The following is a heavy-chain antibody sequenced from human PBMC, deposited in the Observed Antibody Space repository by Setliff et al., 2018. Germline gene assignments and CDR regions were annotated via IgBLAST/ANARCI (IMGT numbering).Heavy chain of an antibody. Sequence: GASVKVSCKASGYTFSHSGITWVRQAPGQGLEWMGWISVYTGNTNYAQKLQGRVTMTPDSSTNTAYLELRGLTSNDTAVYYCSRLVRYCSRTTCQTASGAELWGQGTLVTVSP. J-gene: IGHJ1*01. CDR3: SRLVRYCSRTTCQTASGAEL. CDR2: ISVYTGNT. D-gene: IGHD2-2*01. V-gene: IGHV1-18*01. CDR1: GYTFSHSG.